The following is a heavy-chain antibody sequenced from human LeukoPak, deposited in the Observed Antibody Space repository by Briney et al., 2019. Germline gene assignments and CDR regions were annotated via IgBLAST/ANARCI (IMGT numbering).Heavy chain of an antibody. Sequence: SGPALVKPTQTLTLTCTFSGFSLSTSGMCVSWIRQPPGKALEWLARIDWDDDKYYSTSLKTRLTISQDTSKNQVVLTMTNMDPVDTATYYCARIMVRGVTHAFDIWGQGTMVTVSS. CDR1: GFSLSTSGMC. CDR2: IDWDDDK. V-gene: IGHV2-70*11. J-gene: IGHJ3*02. D-gene: IGHD3-10*01. CDR3: ARIMVRGVTHAFDI.